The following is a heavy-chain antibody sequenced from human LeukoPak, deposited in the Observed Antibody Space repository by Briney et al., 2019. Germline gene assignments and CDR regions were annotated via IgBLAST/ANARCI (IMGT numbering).Heavy chain of an antibody. Sequence: GGSLRLSCRASSGFTFSSYAMGWVRQTPGKGLEWVSGISGSGGSTYYADSVKGRFTISRDNSKTTVYLQMNSLRVEDTALYYCAKSTSWNLRGRPHYDAFDIWGQGTMVTVSS. V-gene: IGHV3-23*01. D-gene: IGHD1-26*01. J-gene: IGHJ3*02. CDR2: ISGSGGST. CDR3: AKSTSWNLRGRPHYDAFDI. CDR1: GFTFSSYA.